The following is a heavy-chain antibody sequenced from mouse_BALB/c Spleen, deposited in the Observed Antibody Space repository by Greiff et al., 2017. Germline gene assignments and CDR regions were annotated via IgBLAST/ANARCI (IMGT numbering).Heavy chain of an antibody. CDR1: GFTFSSYA. Sequence: EVKLVESGGGLVKPGGSLKLSCAASGFTFSSYAMSWVRQSPEKRLEWVAEISSGGSYTYYPDTVTGRFTISRDNPKNTLFLQMTSLRSEDTAMYYCARSGTLAMDYWGQGTSVTVSS. J-gene: IGHJ4*01. CDR2: ISSGGSYT. V-gene: IGHV5-9-4*01. D-gene: IGHD4-1*01. CDR3: ARSGTLAMDY.